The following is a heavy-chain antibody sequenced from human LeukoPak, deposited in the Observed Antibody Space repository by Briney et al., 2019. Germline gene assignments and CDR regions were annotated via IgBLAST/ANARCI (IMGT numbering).Heavy chain of an antibody. J-gene: IGHJ4*02. V-gene: IGHV4-39*07. D-gene: IGHD1-26*01. Sequence: ASETLSLTCTVSGGSISSSSYYWGWIRQPPGKALEWIGSIYYSGSTYYNPSLKSRVTISVDTSKNQFSLKLSSVTAADTAVYYCATTTIRLGYWGQGTLVTVSS. CDR3: ATTTIRLGY. CDR2: IYYSGST. CDR1: GGSISSSSYY.